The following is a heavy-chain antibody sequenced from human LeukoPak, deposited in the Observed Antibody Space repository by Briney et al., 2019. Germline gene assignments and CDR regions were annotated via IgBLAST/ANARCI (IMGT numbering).Heavy chain of an antibody. CDR1: GFTFSSYA. D-gene: IGHD6-6*01. CDR2: ISGSGGST. Sequence: GGSLRLSCAASGFTFSSYAMSWVRQAPGKGLEWVSAISGSGGSTYYADSVKGRFTISRDNSKNTLYLQMNSLRAEDTAVYYCARDGIGIAARPDYFDYWGQGTLVTVSS. V-gene: IGHV3-23*01. CDR3: ARDGIGIAARPDYFDY. J-gene: IGHJ4*02.